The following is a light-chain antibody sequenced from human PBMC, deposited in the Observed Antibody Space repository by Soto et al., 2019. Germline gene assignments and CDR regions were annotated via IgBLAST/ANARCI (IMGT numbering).Light chain of an antibody. J-gene: IGKJ1*01. CDR3: QQYNSFSWT. CDR2: KAS. CDR1: QSVNSW. V-gene: IGKV1-5*03. Sequence: DIQMTQSPYTLSAHVGDIANISCRASQSVNSWLAWYQQKPGKAPKLLIYKASTLESGVPSRFGGSGSGTEFTLTITSLQPEDFATYYCQQYNSFSWTFGQGTKV.